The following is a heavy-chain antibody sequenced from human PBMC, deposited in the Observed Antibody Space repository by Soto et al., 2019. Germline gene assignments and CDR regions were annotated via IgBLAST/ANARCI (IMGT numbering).Heavy chain of an antibody. CDR1: GLTLSSYW. Sequence: EVDLVESGGDLVQPGGSLRLSCEASGLTLSSYWMNWVRQAPGKGLEWVAIIKKDGSERHYVDSVEGRFTISRDNARNSLYLHMNDPRAEDTAVYYCAAGIGYLFDYWGRGTLVTVSS. CDR3: AAGIGYLFDY. D-gene: IGHD5-12*01. CDR2: IKKDGSER. V-gene: IGHV3-7*03. J-gene: IGHJ4*02.